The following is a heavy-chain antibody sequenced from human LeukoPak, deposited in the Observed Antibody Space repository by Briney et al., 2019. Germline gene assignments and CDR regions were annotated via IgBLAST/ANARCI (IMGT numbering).Heavy chain of an antibody. CDR2: IGIDTITI. D-gene: IGHD5-12*01. V-gene: IGHV3-21*01. Sequence: GGSLRLSCAASGFTFTSHTMNWVRQAPGKGLEWVSSIGIDTITIYYADSVKGRFTISRDNTKNSLYLQMSSLRADDTAVYYCAVVATIGAFDIWGQGTMVTVSS. CDR1: GFTFTSHT. J-gene: IGHJ3*02. CDR3: AVVATIGAFDI.